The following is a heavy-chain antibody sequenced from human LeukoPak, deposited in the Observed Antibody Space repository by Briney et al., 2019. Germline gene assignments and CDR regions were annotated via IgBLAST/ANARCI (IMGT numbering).Heavy chain of an antibody. Sequence: PSETLSLTCAVSGYSISSNYFWGWIRQPPGEGLEWIGSIYHSGSTYYNPSLKSRVTMSVDTSKNQFSLKLTSVTAADTAVYYCARHGYYSLWNAFLKNYFDPWGQGTLVTVSS. V-gene: IGHV4-38-2*01. CDR3: ARHGYYSLWNAFLKNYFDP. J-gene: IGHJ4*02. CDR2: IYHSGST. D-gene: IGHD4-11*01. CDR1: GYSISSNYF.